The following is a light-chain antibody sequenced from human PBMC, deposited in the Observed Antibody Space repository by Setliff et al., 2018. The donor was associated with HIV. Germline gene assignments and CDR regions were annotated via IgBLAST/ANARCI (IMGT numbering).Light chain of an antibody. Sequence: LTQPASVSGSPGQSIIISCTGNGSDIGTYNLVSWYQQYPGKVPKLIISEVSKRPSGVSNRFSGSKSGNTAFLTLSGLQAEDEADYYCCSYSTSGTFVLFGGGTKATVL. V-gene: IGLV2-23*02. CDR1: GSDIGTYNL. J-gene: IGLJ2*01. CDR3: CSYSTSGTFVL. CDR2: EVS.